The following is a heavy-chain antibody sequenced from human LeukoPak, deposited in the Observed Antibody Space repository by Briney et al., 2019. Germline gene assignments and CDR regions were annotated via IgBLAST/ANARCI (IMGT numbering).Heavy chain of an antibody. J-gene: IGHJ4*02. D-gene: IGHD3-3*01. CDR1: GYSFTGHY. Sequence: ASVKVSCKASGYSFTGHYMHWVRQAPGQGLEWMGWINPNSGGTNYAQKFQGRVTMTRDTSSGTAYMELSRLRSDDTAVYYWAGGGGTVFGVLNDWGQGTLVTVSS. V-gene: IGHV1-2*02. CDR2: INPNSGGT. CDR3: AGGGGTVFGVLND.